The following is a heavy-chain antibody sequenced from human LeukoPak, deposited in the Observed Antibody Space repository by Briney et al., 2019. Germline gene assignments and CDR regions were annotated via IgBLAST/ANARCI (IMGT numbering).Heavy chain of an antibody. Sequence: GASVKVSCKASGGTFSSYAISWVRRAPGQGLEWMGWVSAYNGHTNYAQKFQGRVTMTTDTSTSTASMELRSLRSDDTAVYYCARLIPQKWELPGKWFDPWGQGTLVTVSS. CDR3: ARLIPQKWELPGKWFDP. J-gene: IGHJ5*02. CDR2: VSAYNGHT. D-gene: IGHD1-26*01. V-gene: IGHV1-18*01. CDR1: GGTFSSYA.